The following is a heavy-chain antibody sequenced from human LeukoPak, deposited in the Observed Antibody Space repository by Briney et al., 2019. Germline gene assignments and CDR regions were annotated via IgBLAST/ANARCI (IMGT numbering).Heavy chain of an antibody. J-gene: IGHJ1*01. CDR3: ARDGDSSGRDPFFQH. Sequence: VSSVKVSCKASGYTFTYYYMHWVRQAPGQGLEWMGIINPSGGGTTYAQKFQGRVTMTRDMSTSTVYMQLSSLRSEDTAVYYCARDGDSSGRDPFFQHWGQGTLVTVSS. D-gene: IGHD6-19*01. V-gene: IGHV1-46*01. CDR1: GYTFTYYY. CDR2: INPSGGGT.